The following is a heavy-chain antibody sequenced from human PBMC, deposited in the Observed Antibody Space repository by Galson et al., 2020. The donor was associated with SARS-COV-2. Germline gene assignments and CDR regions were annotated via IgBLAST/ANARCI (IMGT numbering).Heavy chain of an antibody. V-gene: IGHV3-21*01. Sequence: KIGESLKISCAASGFTFSSYNMNWVRQAPGKGLEWVSSISSGNSYIYYADSLKGRFTISRDNAKNSLYLQMNSLRAEDTAVYYCARSGDKEGIDYYYGMDVWGQGTTVTVSS. CDR2: ISSGNSYI. D-gene: IGHD2-21*01. J-gene: IGHJ6*02. CDR3: ARSGDKEGIDYYYGMDV. CDR1: GFTFSSYN.